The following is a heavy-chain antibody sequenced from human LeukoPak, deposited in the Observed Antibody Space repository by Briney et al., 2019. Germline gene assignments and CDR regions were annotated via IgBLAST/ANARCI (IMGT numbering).Heavy chain of an antibody. V-gene: IGHV1-18*01. D-gene: IGHD4-11*01. Sequence: ASVKVSCKASGYTFTSYGISWVRQAPGQGLEWMGWISAYNGNTNYAQKLQGRVTMTTDTSTSTAYMELRSLRSEDTAVYYCASSVTTTGEEGNYYYYYMDVWGKGTTVTVSS. CDR1: GYTFTSYG. J-gene: IGHJ6*03. CDR2: ISAYNGNT. CDR3: ASSVTTTGEEGNYYYYYMDV.